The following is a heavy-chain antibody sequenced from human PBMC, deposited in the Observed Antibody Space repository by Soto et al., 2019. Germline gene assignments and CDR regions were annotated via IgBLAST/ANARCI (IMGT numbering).Heavy chain of an antibody. J-gene: IGHJ6*02. Sequence: QVQLVQSGAEVKKPGASVKVSCKASGYTFTSYGISWVRQVPGQGLEWMGWISAYNGNTNYAQKLQGRVTMTTDTTTSTADMELRSLRSDDTAVYYCARGQGVVVAYYYYYGMDVWGQGTTVTVSS. V-gene: IGHV1-18*04. CDR2: ISAYNGNT. D-gene: IGHD2-15*01. CDR1: GYTFTSYG. CDR3: ARGQGVVVAYYYYYGMDV.